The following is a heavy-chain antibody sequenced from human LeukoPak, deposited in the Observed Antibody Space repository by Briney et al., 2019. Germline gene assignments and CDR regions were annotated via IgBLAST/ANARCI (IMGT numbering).Heavy chain of an antibody. CDR3: AKDRIAVAGTACWFDP. CDR1: GFTFSSYG. Sequence: GGSLRLSCAASGFTFSSYGMTWVRQTPGKGLEWVSSISSSGGSTYYADSVKGRFTISRDNSKSTLYVQMNSLRGEDTAVYYCAKDRIAVAGTACWFDPWGQGTLVTVSS. V-gene: IGHV3-23*01. J-gene: IGHJ5*02. D-gene: IGHD6-19*01. CDR2: ISSSGGST.